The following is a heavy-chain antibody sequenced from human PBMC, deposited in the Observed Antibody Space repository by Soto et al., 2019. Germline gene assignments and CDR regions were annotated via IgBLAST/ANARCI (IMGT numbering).Heavy chain of an antibody. J-gene: IGHJ6*02. CDR1: GYTFTSYA. CDR2: INAGNGNT. CDR3: ARDNHILTGYYVYYYYGMDV. Sequence: RASVKVSCKASGYTFTSYAMHWVRQAPGQRLEWMGWINAGNGNTKYSQKFQGRVTITRDTSASTAYMELSSLGSEDTAVYYCARDNHILTGYYVYYYYGMDVWGQGTTVTVSS. V-gene: IGHV1-3*01. D-gene: IGHD3-9*01.